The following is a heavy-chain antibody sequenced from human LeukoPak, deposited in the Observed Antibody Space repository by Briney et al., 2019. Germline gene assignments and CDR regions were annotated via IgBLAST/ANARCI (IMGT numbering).Heavy chain of an antibody. D-gene: IGHD3-22*01. CDR3: ARIDYYDSSGYYSGFDY. CDR1: GFTFSSYA. CDR2: ISGSGGST. Sequence: GGSLRLSCAASGFTFSSYAMSWVRQAPGKGLEWVSAISGSGGSTYYADSVKGRFTISRDNSKNTLYLQKNSLRAEDTAVYYCARIDYYDSSGYYSGFDYWGQGTLVTASS. V-gene: IGHV3-23*01. J-gene: IGHJ4*02.